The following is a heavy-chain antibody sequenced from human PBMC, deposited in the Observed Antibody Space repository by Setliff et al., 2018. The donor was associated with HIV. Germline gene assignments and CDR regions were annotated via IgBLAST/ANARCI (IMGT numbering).Heavy chain of an antibody. V-gene: IGHV1-18*01. Sequence: ASVKVSCKASGYIFTSYGISWVRQAPGQGLEWMGWISAYNGNTNYAQNLQGRVAMTTDTSTSTAYMELRSLRSDDTAVYYCARADYYDSNGPTYFDYWGQGTLVTVSS. J-gene: IGHJ4*02. CDR3: ARADYYDSNGPTYFDY. CDR1: GYIFTSYG. CDR2: ISAYNGNT. D-gene: IGHD3-22*01.